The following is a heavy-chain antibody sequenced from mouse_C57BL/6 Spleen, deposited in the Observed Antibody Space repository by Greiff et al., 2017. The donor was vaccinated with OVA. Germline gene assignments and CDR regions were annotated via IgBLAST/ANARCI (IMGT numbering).Heavy chain of an antibody. CDR3: ARRNYDLFDY. V-gene: IGHV1-61*01. D-gene: IGHD2-4*01. CDR2: IYPSDSET. Sequence: VQLQQPGAELVRPGSSVKLSCKASGYTFTSYWMDWVKQRPGQGLEWIGNIYPSDSETHYNQKFKDKATLTVDKSSSTAYMQLSSLTSEDSAVYYCARRNYDLFDYWGQGTTLTVSS. CDR1: GYTFTSYW. J-gene: IGHJ2*01.